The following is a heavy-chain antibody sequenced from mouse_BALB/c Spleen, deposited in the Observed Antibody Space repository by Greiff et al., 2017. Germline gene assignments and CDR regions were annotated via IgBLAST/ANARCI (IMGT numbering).Heavy chain of an antibody. CDR2: ISSGGSYT. J-gene: IGHJ3*01. CDR3: ARTKDDDSWFAY. D-gene: IGHD2-13*01. CDR1: GFTFSSYG. Sequence: EVKLMESGGDLVKPGGSLKLSCAASGFTFSSYGMSWVRQTPDKRLEWVATISSGGSYTYYPDSVKGRFTISRDNAKNTLYLQMSSLTSEDTAMYYCARTKDDDSWFAYWGQGTLVTVSA. V-gene: IGHV5-6*01.